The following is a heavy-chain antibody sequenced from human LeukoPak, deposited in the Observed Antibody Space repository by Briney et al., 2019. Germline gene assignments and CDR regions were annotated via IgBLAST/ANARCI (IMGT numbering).Heavy chain of an antibody. CDR1: GFTFSSYS. J-gene: IGHJ4*02. Sequence: GGSLRLSCAASGFTFSSYSMNWVRQAPGKGLEWVSSISSSSSYIYYADPVKGRFTISRDNAKNSLYLQMNSLRAEDTAVYYCARDSGIAVAAEWGQGTLVTVSS. CDR3: ARDSGIAVAAE. CDR2: ISSSSSYI. V-gene: IGHV3-21*01. D-gene: IGHD6-19*01.